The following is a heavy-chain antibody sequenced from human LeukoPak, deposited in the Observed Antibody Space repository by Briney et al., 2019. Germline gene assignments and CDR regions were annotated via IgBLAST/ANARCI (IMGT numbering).Heavy chain of an antibody. V-gene: IGHV3-30*02. J-gene: IGHJ4*02. CDR2: IRYDGSNK. D-gene: IGHD3-22*01. Sequence: PGGSLRLSCAASGFTFSSYGMHWVRQALGKGLEWVAFIRYDGSNKYYADSVKGRFTISRDNSKNTLYLQMNSLRAEDSAVYYCAKDYYDSSGHTDYYFDYWGQGTLVTVSS. CDR3: AKDYYDSSGHTDYYFDY. CDR1: GFTFSSYG.